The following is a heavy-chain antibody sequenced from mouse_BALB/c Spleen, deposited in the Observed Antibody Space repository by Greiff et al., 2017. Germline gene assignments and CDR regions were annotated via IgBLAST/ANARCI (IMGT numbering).Heavy chain of an antibody. CDR2: INSNGGST. CDR1: GFTFSSYG. CDR3: ARGLSAWFAY. Sequence: EVQLQESGGGLVQPGGSLKLSCAASGFTFSSYGMSWVRQTPDKRLELVATINSNGGSTYYPDSVKGRFTISRDNAKNTLYLQMSSLKSEDTAMYYCARGLSAWFAYWGQGTLVTVSA. D-gene: IGHD1-1*02. V-gene: IGHV5-6-3*01. J-gene: IGHJ3*01.